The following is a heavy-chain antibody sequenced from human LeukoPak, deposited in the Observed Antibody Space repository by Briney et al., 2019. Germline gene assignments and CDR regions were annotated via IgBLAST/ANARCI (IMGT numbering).Heavy chain of an antibody. CDR1: GGSISSSSSYY. J-gene: IGHJ4*02. D-gene: IGHD2-21*01. V-gene: IGHV4-39*01. CDR2: TYYVGST. CDR3: AARSPYLWGHGADY. Sequence: KPSETLSLTCTVSGGSISSSSSYYLDWIRQPPGKGLEWIGSTYYVGSTYYNPSLKSRVTVSVDTSKNQFSLKLSSVTAADTAVYYCAARSPYLWGHGADYWGQGTVVTVSS.